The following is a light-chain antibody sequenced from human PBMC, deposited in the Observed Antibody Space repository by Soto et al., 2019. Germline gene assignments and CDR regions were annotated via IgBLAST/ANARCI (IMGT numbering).Light chain of an antibody. V-gene: IGKV1-9*01. J-gene: IGKJ5*01. CDR1: QDISSH. CDR3: QQFNSYPIT. Sequence: DIQVTQSPSFLSAYGGDRVAITCRASQDISSHLVWYQQKPGEAPQLLIFAASTLQSGVPSRFSGSGSETEFTLTINGLQPEDFATYYCQQFNSYPITFGHGTR. CDR2: AAS.